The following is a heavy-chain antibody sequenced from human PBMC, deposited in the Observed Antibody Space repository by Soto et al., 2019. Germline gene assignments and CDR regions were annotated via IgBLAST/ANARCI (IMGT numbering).Heavy chain of an antibody. CDR2: TRNKANSYST. CDR1: GFSFNDHY. J-gene: IGHJ6*02. V-gene: IGHV3-72*01. D-gene: IGHD3-16*02. Sequence: EVQLVESGGGLVQPGGSLRLSCAASGFSFNDHYMDWVRQAPGKGLEWVGRTRNKANSYSTDYAASVKGRFTISRDDSKDCLYRQVNGLKLEDTAVYYCVRGVIIRNQYNGLDVWGQGATVTVTS. CDR3: VRGVIIRNQYNGLDV.